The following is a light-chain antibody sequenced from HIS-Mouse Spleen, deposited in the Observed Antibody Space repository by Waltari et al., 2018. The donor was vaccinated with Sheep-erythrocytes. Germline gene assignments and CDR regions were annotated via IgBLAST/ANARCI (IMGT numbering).Light chain of an antibody. V-gene: IGLV2-8*01. CDR3: SSYAGSNTWV. J-gene: IGLJ3*02. CDR1: SSDVGGYNY. Sequence: QSALTQPPSASGSPGQSVTISCTGTSSDVGGYNYVSWYQQHPRKAPQLMIYEVSKGPSGAPDRCSGSKSGNTASLTVSGLQAEDEADYYCSSYAGSNTWVFGGGTKLTVL. CDR2: EVS.